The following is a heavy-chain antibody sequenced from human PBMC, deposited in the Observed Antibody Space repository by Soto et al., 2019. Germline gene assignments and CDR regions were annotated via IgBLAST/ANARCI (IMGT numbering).Heavy chain of an antibody. CDR2: IYYSGRT. D-gene: IGHD6-6*01. J-gene: IGHJ5*02. Sequence: PSDTLSLTCTVSGRSIRSGGYYWSWLRPHPGKGLEWIGYIYYSGRTYYNPSLHSRVSIAVDTTENQFSLKLTSVTAADTSVYYCARGSFYSSSSWFDPWGRGTLVSLS. CDR3: ARGSFYSSSSWFDP. V-gene: IGHV4-31*03. CDR1: GRSIRSGGYY.